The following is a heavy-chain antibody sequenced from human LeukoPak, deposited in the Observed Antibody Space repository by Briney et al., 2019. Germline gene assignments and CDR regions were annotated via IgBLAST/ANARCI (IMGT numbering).Heavy chain of an antibody. Sequence: TGGSLRLSCAASGFTFSSYWMHWVRQAPGKGLEWIGIIYYSGSTYYNPSLKGRVTISVDTSKNQFSLKLSSVTAADTAVYYCARAFRARYFDLWGRGTLVTVSS. D-gene: IGHD2/OR15-2a*01. J-gene: IGHJ2*01. CDR1: GFTFSSYW. CDR3: ARAFRARYFDL. CDR2: IYYSGST. V-gene: IGHV4-39*01.